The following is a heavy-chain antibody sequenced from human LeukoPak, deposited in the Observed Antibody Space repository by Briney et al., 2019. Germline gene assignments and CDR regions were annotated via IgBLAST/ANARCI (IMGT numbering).Heavy chain of an antibody. J-gene: IGHJ4*02. CDR1: GYTFTSYD. D-gene: IGHD4-17*01. CDR2: MNPNSGNT. V-gene: IGHV1-8*01. CDR3: ARVGDYVGYFDY. Sequence: ASVKVSCKASGYTFTSYDINWVRQATGQGLEWMGWMNPNSGNTGYAQKFQGRVTMTRNTSISTAYMELSSLRSEDTAVYYCARVGDYVGYFDYWGQGTLVTVSS.